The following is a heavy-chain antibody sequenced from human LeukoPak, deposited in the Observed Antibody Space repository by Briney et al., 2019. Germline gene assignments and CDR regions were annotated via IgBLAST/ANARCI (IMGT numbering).Heavy chain of an antibody. J-gene: IGHJ6*02. V-gene: IGHV3-48*02. CDR2: ISRSSSMI. D-gene: IGHD3-22*01. Sequence: GGSLRLSCAASGFTFSRYSMNWVPQAPGKGLEGVSYISRSSSMINYAESVKGRFTVSRDNARNSLYLQMNSLRDEDTAVYYCARDYYYDSSGDYYAMDVWGQGTTVTVS. CDR3: ARDYYYDSSGDYYAMDV. CDR1: GFTFSRYS.